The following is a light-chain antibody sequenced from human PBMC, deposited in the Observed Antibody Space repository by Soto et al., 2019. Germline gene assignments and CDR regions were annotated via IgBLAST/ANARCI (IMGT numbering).Light chain of an antibody. J-gene: IGKJ1*01. Sequence: EIVLTQSPGTLSLSPGERATLSCRASQSVSSRYLAWYQQKPGQAPRLLIYGASSRATGIPDRFSGGGSGTDFTLTISRLEPEDFAVYYCQQSGSSLTWTFGQGTKVDIK. CDR2: GAS. V-gene: IGKV3-20*01. CDR3: QQSGSSLTWT. CDR1: QSVSSRY.